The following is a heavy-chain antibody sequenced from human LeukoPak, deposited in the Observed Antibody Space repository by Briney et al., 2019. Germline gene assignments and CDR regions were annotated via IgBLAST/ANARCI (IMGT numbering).Heavy chain of an antibody. Sequence: GGSLRLSCAASGFTFSSYSMSWVRQAPGKGLEWVANIKQDGSDKYYVDSVKGRFTISRDNAKNSLYLQINSLRAEDTAVYYCARKTVVGSYFDYWGQGTPVTVSS. D-gene: IGHD4-23*01. CDR2: IKQDGSDK. J-gene: IGHJ4*02. CDR1: GFTFSSYS. V-gene: IGHV3-7*03. CDR3: ARKTVVGSYFDY.